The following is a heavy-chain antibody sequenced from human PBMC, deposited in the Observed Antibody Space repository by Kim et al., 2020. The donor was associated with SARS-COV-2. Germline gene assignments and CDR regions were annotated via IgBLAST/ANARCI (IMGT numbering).Heavy chain of an antibody. J-gene: IGHJ4*02. Sequence: GGSLRLSCAASGFTFDDYAMHWVRQAPGKGLEWVSGISWNSGSIGYADSVKGRFTISRDNAKNSLYLQMNSLRAEDTALYYCAKDRRDGYNSFIFFDYWGQGTLVTVSS. V-gene: IGHV3-9*01. CDR2: ISWNSGSI. D-gene: IGHD5-12*01. CDR3: AKDRRDGYNSFIFFDY. CDR1: GFTFDDYA.